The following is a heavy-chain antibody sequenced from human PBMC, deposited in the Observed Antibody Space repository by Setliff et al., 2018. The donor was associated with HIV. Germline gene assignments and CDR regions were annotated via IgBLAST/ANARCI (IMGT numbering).Heavy chain of an antibody. J-gene: IGHJ6*03. CDR3: ARAGREDSSSWYPFYYFYYYMDV. D-gene: IGHD6-13*01. CDR2: LYAAGNT. CDR1: GFSVSSNY. V-gene: IGHV3-53*01. Sequence: PGGSLRLSCAASGFSVSSNYMSWVRQAPGGGLEWVSILYAAGNTYYADSVMGRFTISRDNAKNSLYLQMNSLRAEDAAVYYCARAGREDSSSWYPFYYFYYYMDVWGKGTTVTVSS.